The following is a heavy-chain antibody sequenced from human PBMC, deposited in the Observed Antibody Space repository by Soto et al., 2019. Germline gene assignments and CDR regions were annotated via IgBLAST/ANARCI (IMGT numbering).Heavy chain of an antibody. D-gene: IGHD3-16*02. V-gene: IGHV2-5*02. Sequence: QITLKESAPTLVQPTQTLTLRCTFSGFSLSPVGVGVGWIRQPPGKALEWIAVIYWDNDKRYNPSLSNRISINQDIYKNPVVVTMINMGPVDTGPYYCAHLSITYGGVIGIDAFDIWGQGTLVTVSS. CDR1: GFSLSPVGVG. CDR3: AHLSITYGGVIGIDAFDI. J-gene: IGHJ3*02. CDR2: IYWDNDK.